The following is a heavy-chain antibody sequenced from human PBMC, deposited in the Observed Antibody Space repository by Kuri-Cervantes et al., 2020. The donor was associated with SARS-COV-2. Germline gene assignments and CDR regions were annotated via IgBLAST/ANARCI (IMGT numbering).Heavy chain of an antibody. CDR3: ARVGSYYYGSGSPRNDY. Sequence: GESLKISCAASGFTFSSYWMHWVRQAPGKGLVWVSRINSDGSSTSYADSVKGRFTISRDNAKNTLYLQMNSLRAEDTAVYYCARVGSYYYGSGSPRNDYWGQGTLVTVSS. V-gene: IGHV3-74*01. D-gene: IGHD3-10*01. CDR1: GFTFSSYW. J-gene: IGHJ4*02. CDR2: INSDGSST.